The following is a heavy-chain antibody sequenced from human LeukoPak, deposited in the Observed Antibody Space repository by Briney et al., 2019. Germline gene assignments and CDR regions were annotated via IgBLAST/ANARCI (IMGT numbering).Heavy chain of an antibody. Sequence: SQTLSLTCTVSGGSISSGSYYWRWIRQPAGKGLEWIGRIYTSGSTNYNPSLKSRVTISVATSKNQFSLKLSSVTAADTAVYYCARGQGYYDILTGYYYWGQGTLVTVSS. CDR3: ARGQGYYDILTGYYY. V-gene: IGHV4-61*02. CDR1: GGSISSGSYY. D-gene: IGHD3-9*01. J-gene: IGHJ4*02. CDR2: IYTSGST.